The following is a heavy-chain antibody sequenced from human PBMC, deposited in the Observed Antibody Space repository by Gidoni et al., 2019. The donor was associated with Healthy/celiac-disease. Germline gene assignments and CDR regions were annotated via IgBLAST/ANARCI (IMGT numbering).Heavy chain of an antibody. Sequence: QVQLQQWGAGLLKPSETLSLTCAVDGGSFSGYYWSWIRQPPGKGLEWIGEINHSGSTNYNPSLKSRVTISVDTSKNQFSLKLSSVTAADTAVYYCARRGRITMVRGVTKPLDYWGQGTLVTVSS. CDR1: GGSFSGYY. CDR3: ARRGRITMVRGVTKPLDY. J-gene: IGHJ4*02. D-gene: IGHD3-10*01. V-gene: IGHV4-34*01. CDR2: INHSGST.